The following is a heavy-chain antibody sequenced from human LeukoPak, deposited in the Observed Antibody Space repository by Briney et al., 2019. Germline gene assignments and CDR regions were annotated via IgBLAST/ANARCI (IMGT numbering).Heavy chain of an antibody. Sequence: GGSLRLSCVASGFTFSSYAMSWVRQAPGKGLEWVSSISASGGNTYYADSVQGRFTISRDNSKNTLYLQMNSLRAEDTVVFYCAKGDRSGSYSYFDYWDQGTLVTVSS. CDR1: GFTFSSYA. CDR2: ISASGGNT. J-gene: IGHJ4*02. CDR3: AKGDRSGSYSYFDY. V-gene: IGHV3-23*01. D-gene: IGHD3-10*01.